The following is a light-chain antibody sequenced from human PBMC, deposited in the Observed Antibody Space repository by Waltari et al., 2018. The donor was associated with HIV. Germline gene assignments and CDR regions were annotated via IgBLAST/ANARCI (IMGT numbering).Light chain of an antibody. Sequence: QSALTQPASVSGSPGQSIVLPCTGSSSDIGYYDYVSWYQQYPGQAPKALIYEVTSRPSGTSSRFSGSKSATTGFLAISKLQTDDEADYFCSSYTRRGTVVFGGGTRLTVL. CDR3: SSYTRRGTVV. J-gene: IGLJ2*01. V-gene: IGLV2-14*01. CDR1: SSDIGYYDY. CDR2: EVT.